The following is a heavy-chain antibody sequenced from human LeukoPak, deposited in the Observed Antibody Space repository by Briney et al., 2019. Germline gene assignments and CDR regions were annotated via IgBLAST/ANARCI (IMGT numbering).Heavy chain of an antibody. V-gene: IGHV3-64*01. CDR2: ISSNGGST. Sequence: GGSLRLSCAASGFTFSSYAMHWVRQAPGKGLEYVSAISSNGGSTYYANSVKGRFTISRDNAKNSLYLQMNSLRAEDTAVYYCARVWEPDSGFDYWGQGTLVTVSS. D-gene: IGHD1-26*01. CDR1: GFTFSSYA. CDR3: ARVWEPDSGFDY. J-gene: IGHJ4*02.